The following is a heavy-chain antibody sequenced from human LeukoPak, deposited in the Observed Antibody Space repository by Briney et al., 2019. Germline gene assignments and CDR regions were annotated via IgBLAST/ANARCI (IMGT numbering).Heavy chain of an antibody. J-gene: IGHJ4*02. CDR2: ISCSSSYI. V-gene: IGHV3-21*01. CDR1: GFTFSSYA. Sequence: PGGSPRLSCAASGFTFSSYAVSWVRQAPGKGLEWVAVISCSSSYIYYADSVKGRFTISRDNAKNALYLQMNSLRAEDTAVYHCARERRWGGDCYASWGQGTLVTVSS. CDR3: ARERRWGGDCYAS. D-gene: IGHD2-21*02.